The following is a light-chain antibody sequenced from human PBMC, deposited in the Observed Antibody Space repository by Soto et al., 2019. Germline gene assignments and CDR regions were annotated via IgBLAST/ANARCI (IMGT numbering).Light chain of an antibody. J-gene: IGKJ1*01. Sequence: EIVLTQSPATLSVSPGERATLSWRASQSVSSDLAWYQQKPGQAPRLLLYGASTRATDIPARFSGSGSGTEFTLTISSLQSEDFATYYCQQYYKWPPKTFGQGTKVDIK. CDR3: QQYYKWPPKT. CDR1: QSVSSD. V-gene: IGKV3-15*01. CDR2: GAS.